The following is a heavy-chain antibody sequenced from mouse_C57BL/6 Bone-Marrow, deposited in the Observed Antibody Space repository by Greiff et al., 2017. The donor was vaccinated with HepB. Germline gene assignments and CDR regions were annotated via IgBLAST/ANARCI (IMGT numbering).Heavy chain of an antibody. CDR2: IRNKANGYTT. V-gene: IGHV7-3*01. CDR1: GFTFTDYY. J-gene: IGHJ4*01. CDR3: ARYAGDAMDY. Sequence: EVMLVESGGGLVQPGGSLSLSCAASGFTFTDYYMSWVRQPPGKALEWLGFIRNKANGYTTEYSASVKGRFTISRDNSQSILYLQMHALRAEDSATYYCARYAGDAMDYWGQGTSVTVSS.